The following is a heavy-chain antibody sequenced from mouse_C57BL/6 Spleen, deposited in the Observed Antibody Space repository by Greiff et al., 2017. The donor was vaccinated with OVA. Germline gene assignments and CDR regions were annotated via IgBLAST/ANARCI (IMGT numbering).Heavy chain of an antibody. D-gene: IGHD2-1*01. V-gene: IGHV1-7*01. CDR3: AGGGNPYFDY. CDR2: INPSSGYT. CDR1: GYTFTSYW. J-gene: IGHJ2*01. Sequence: VQVVESGADLAKPGASVKLSCKASGYTFTSYWMHWVKQRPGQGLEWIGYINPSSGYTKYNQKFKDKATLTADKSSSTAYMQLSSLTYEDSAVYYCAGGGNPYFDYWGQGTTLTVSS.